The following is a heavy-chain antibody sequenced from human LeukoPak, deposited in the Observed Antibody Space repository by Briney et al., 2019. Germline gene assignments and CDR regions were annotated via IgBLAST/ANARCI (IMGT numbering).Heavy chain of an antibody. J-gene: IGHJ6*03. CDR1: GFTFTSSA. Sequence: SVKVSCKASGFTFTSSAMQWVRQARGQRLESIGWIVVGSGNTNYAQKFQERVTITRDMSTSTAYMELSSLRSEDTAVYYCAADSGRYSRLYYYYMDVWGKGTTVTVSS. V-gene: IGHV1-58*02. CDR3: AADSGRYSRLYYYYMDV. D-gene: IGHD6-13*01. CDR2: IVVGSGNT.